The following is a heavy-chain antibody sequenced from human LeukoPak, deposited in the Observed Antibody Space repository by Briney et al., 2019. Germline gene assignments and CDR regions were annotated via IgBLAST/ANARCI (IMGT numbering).Heavy chain of an antibody. V-gene: IGHV3-15*01. D-gene: IGHD2-2*02. Sequence: GGPLRISCSASGFTFSNSWMSWVRHAPGKGLEWVSRIKSKTDGWTTDYAAPVKGRFTSSRDDSKNTLYLQMNSLKTEDTAVYYCTTGGVYCSSTSCYTIPHDAFDIWGQGTMVTVSS. CDR1: GFTFSNSW. J-gene: IGHJ3*02. CDR2: IKSKTDGWTT. CDR3: TTGGVYCSSTSCYTIPHDAFDI.